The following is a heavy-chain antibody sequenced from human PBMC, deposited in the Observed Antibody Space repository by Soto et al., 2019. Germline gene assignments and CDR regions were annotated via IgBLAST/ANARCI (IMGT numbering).Heavy chain of an antibody. V-gene: IGHV1-8*01. CDR3: AKVGFWSGYYPNLNWFDP. CDR1: GYTFTSYA. D-gene: IGHD3-3*01. CDR2: MNPNSGNT. Sequence: VASVKVSCKASGYTFTSYAISWVRQATGQGLEWMGWMNPNSGNTGYAQKFRGRVTMTRNTSISTAYMELSSLRSEDTAVYYCAKVGFWSGYYPNLNWFDPWGQGTLVTVSS. J-gene: IGHJ5*02.